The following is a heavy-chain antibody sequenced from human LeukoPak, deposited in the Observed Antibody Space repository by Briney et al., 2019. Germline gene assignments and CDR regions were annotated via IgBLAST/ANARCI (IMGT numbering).Heavy chain of an antibody. Sequence: GGSLRLSCAASGFTFSSYAMSWVRQAPGKGLEWVSAVNGSGGSTYYADSAKGRFTISRDNSKNTLYLQMNSLRAEDTAVYYCAREGRKYGSGSLYYFDYWGQGTLVTVSS. CDR3: AREGRKYGSGSLYYFDY. J-gene: IGHJ4*02. V-gene: IGHV3-23*01. CDR2: VNGSGGST. D-gene: IGHD3-10*01. CDR1: GFTFSSYA.